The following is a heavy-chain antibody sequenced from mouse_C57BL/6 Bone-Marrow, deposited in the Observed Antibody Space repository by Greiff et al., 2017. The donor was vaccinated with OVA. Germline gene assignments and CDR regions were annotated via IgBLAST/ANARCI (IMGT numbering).Heavy chain of an antibody. V-gene: IGHV8-8*01. CDR1: GFSLSTFGMG. D-gene: IGHD2-3*01. J-gene: IGHJ4*01. CDR3: ARMDYDGYYFYYAMDY. CDR2: LWWDDDK. Sequence: QVTLKESGPGILQPSQTLSLTCSFSGFSLSTFGMGVGWIRHPSGKGLDWLAHLWWDDDKYYNPVLKNRLTISKDTSKNQVCLKIANVDTADTATYYCARMDYDGYYFYYAMDYWGQGTSVTVSS.